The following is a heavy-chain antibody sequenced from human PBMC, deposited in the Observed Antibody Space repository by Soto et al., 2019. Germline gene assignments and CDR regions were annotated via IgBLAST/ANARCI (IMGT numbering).Heavy chain of an antibody. CDR1: GGSISGHS. CDR3: AKEEGGSGSSNNWFDP. CDR2: MHYSGST. J-gene: IGHJ5*02. D-gene: IGHD3-10*01. V-gene: IGHV4-59*11. Sequence: PSETLSLTCTVFGGSISGHSWRWIRQPQGRGLEWIGLMHYSGSTNYNPSLKSRVSISIDTSKNQISLKVTSVTAADTAVYYCAKEEGGSGSSNNWFDPWGQGTLVTVSS.